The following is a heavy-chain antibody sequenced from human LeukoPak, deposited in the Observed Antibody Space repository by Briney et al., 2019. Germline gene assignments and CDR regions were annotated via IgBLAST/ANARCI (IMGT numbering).Heavy chain of an antibody. J-gene: IGHJ6*02. D-gene: IGHD3-10*01. V-gene: IGHV4-34*01. CDR2: INHSGST. CDR1: GGSFSGYY. CDR3: AREVSRYGPGSRLNGMDV. Sequence: SETLSLTCAVYGGSFSGYYWSWIRQPPGKGLEWIGEINHSGSTNYNPSLKSRVTISVDTSKNQFSLKLSSVTAADTAVYYCAREVSRYGPGSRLNGMDVWGQGTTVTVSS.